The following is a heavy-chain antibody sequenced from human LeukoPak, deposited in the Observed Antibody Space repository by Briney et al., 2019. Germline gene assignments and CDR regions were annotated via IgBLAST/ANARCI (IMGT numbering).Heavy chain of an antibody. CDR2: ISYDGGNK. D-gene: IGHD6-19*01. Sequence: PGGSLRLSCAASGFTFSSYAMHWVRQAPGKGLEWVAVISYDGGNKYYADSVKGRFTISRDNSKNTLYLQMNSLRAEDTAVYYCARAPSYSSGWYFDYWGQGTLVTVSP. V-gene: IGHV3-30*04. J-gene: IGHJ4*02. CDR3: ARAPSYSSGWYFDY. CDR1: GFTFSSYA.